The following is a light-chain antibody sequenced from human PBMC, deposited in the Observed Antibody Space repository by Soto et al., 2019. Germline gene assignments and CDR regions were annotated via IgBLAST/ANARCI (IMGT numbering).Light chain of an antibody. CDR1: QRVLYSPNNKNY. V-gene: IGKV4-1*01. CDR2: WAS. J-gene: IGKJ2*01. CDR3: QQYYSTPAYT. Sequence: DIVMTQSPDSLAVSLGERATINCKSSQRVLYSPNNKNYLAWYQQKPGQPPKLLIYWASTRESGVPDRFSGSGSGTDFTLTISSLQAEDVAVYYCQQYYSTPAYTFGQGTKLEIK.